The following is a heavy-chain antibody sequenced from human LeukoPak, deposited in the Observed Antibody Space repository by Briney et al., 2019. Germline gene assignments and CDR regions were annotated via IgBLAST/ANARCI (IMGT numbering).Heavy chain of an antibody. V-gene: IGHV4-59*01. D-gene: IGHD1-26*01. J-gene: IGHJ4*02. CDR2: IYYSGST. Sequence: PSETLSLTCTVSGGSISSYYWSWIRQPPGKGLEWIGYIYYSGSTNYNPSLKSRVTISVDTSKNQFSLKLSSVTAADTAVYYCAREDPATALDYWGQGTLVIVSS. CDR3: AREDPATALDY. CDR1: GGSISSYY.